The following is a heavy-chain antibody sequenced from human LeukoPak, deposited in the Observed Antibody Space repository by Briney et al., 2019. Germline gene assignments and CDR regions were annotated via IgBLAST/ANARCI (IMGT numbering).Heavy chain of an antibody. J-gene: IGHJ4*02. D-gene: IGHD2-15*01. CDR3: ARGVGEYCSGGSCYPFDY. CDR2: IYYSGST. V-gene: IGHV4-31*03. Sequence: SETLSLTCTVSGGSISRGGYYWSWIRQHPGKGLEWIGYIYYSGSTYYNPSLKSRVTISVDTSKNQFSLKLSSVTAADAGLFYCARGVGEYCSGGSCYPFDYWGQGTLVTVSS. CDR1: GGSISRGGYY.